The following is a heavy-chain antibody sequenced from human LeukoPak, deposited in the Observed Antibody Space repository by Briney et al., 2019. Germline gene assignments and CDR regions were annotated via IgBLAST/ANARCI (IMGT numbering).Heavy chain of an antibody. D-gene: IGHD5-18*01. CDR3: AREGPAADTAMVR. CDR2: ISSSSTYI. J-gene: IGHJ4*02. Sequence: GGSLRLSCAASGFTFSTYSMNWVRQAPGKGLEWVSSISSSSTYIYYADSVKGRFTVSRDNVKNSLYLQMNSLRAEDTAVYYCAREGPAADTAMVRWGQGTLVTVSS. CDR1: GFTFSTYS. V-gene: IGHV3-21*01.